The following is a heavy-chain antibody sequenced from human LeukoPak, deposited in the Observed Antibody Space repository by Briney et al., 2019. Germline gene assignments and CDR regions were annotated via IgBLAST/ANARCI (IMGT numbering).Heavy chain of an antibody. CDR3: AKNDGYDFWDFDF. J-gene: IGHJ4*02. CDR1: GFPFSSFA. Sequence: GGSLRLSCAASGFPFSSFAMSWVRQVRAKGLEWVSSINGPGYSTWYADSVKGRFIISRDSSKNTLFLQMNSLRAEDTAEYYCAKNDGYDFWDFDFWSRGTLVTVSS. D-gene: IGHD5-12*01. V-gene: IGHV3-23*01. CDR2: INGPGYST.